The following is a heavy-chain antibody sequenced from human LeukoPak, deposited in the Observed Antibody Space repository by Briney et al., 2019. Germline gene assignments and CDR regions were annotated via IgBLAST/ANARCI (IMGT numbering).Heavy chain of an antibody. CDR2: IRYDGSDK. CDR3: AKTSAVGDSLDY. D-gene: IGHD4-17*01. CDR1: GFTFNRYA. V-gene: IGHV3-30*02. Sequence: GGSLRLSCAASGFTFNRYAMHWVRQAPGKGLEWVAFIRYDGSDKYYADSVKGRFTISRDNSKNTLYLQMNSLRAEDTAVYYCAKTSAVGDSLDYWGQGTLVTVSS. J-gene: IGHJ4*02.